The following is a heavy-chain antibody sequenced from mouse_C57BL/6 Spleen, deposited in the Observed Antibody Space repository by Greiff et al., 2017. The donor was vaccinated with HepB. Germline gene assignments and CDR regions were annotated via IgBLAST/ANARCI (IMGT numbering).Heavy chain of an antibody. D-gene: IGHD2-5*01. CDR3: TRSGTYYSTPFDY. Sequence: EVQRVESGGGLVKPGGSLKLSCAASGFTFSDYGMHWVRQAPEKGLEWVAYISSGSSTIYYADTVKGRCTISSDNAKNTLFLQRTSLRSEDTAMFYCTRSGTYYSTPFDYWGQGTTLTVSS. J-gene: IGHJ2*01. CDR2: ISSGSSTI. CDR1: GFTFSDYG. V-gene: IGHV5-17*01.